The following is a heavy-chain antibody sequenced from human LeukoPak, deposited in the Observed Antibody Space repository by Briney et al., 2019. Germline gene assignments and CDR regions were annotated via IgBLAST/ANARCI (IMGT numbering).Heavy chain of an antibody. V-gene: IGHV3-23*01. CDR1: GFTFSSYG. D-gene: IGHD3-9*01. CDR2: ISGSGSST. CDR3: ANSGSLTGYFIYYFDY. Sequence: GGSLRLSCAASGFTFSSYGMSWVRQAPGKGLEWVSAISGSGSSTYYADSVKGRFTISRDNSKNTLYLQMNSLRAEDTAVYYCANSGSLTGYFIYYFDYWGQGTLVTVSS. J-gene: IGHJ4*02.